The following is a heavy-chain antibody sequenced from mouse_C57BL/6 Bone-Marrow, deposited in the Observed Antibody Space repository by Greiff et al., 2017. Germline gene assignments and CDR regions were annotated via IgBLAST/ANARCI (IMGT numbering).Heavy chain of an antibody. CDR3: ARLILRYYAMDY. V-gene: IGHV1-80*01. CDR2: IYPGDGDT. D-gene: IGHD1-1*01. J-gene: IGHJ4*01. CDR1: GYAFSSYW. Sequence: VQLQQSGAELVKPGASVKISCKASGYAFSSYWMNWVKQRPGKGLEWIGQIYPGDGDTNYNGKFKGKATLTADKSSSTAYMQLSSLTSEDSAVHFCARLILRYYAMDYWGQGTSVTVSS.